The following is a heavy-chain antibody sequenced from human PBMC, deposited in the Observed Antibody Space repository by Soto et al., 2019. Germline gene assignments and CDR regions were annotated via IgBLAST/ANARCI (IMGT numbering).Heavy chain of an antibody. Sequence: EVQLLESGGGLVQPGGSLRLSCAASGFTFSSYAMSWVRQAPGKGLEWVSAISGSGGSTYYADSVKGRFTISRDNSKNTLYLQMNSLRDEDTAVYYCAKGTDSSSSDYYYYGMDVWGQGTTVTVSS. CDR3: AKGTDSSSSDYYYYGMDV. V-gene: IGHV3-23*01. J-gene: IGHJ6*02. CDR2: ISGSGGST. CDR1: GFTFSSYA. D-gene: IGHD6-6*01.